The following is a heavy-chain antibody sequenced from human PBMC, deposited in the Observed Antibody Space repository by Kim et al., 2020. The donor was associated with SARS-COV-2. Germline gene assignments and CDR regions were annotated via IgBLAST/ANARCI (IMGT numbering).Heavy chain of an antibody. CDR3: ARIRSSSSGDLYYYCYMDV. CDR1: GFSLSTSGMC. Sequence: SGPTLVNPTQTLTLTCTFSGFSLSTSGMCVSWIRQPPGKALEWLARIDWDDDKYYSTSLKTRLTISKDTSKNQVVLTMTNMDPVDTATYYCARIRSSSSGDLYYYCYMDVWGKGTTVTVSS. V-gene: IGHV2-70*11. CDR2: IDWDDDK. D-gene: IGHD6-6*01. J-gene: IGHJ6*03.